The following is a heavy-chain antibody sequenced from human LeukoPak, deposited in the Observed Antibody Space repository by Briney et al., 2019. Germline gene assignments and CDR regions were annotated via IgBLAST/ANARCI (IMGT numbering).Heavy chain of an antibody. Sequence: ASVKVSCKASGYTFTSYAMHWVRQAPGQRLEWMGWINAGNGNTKYSQKFQGRVTIARDTSASTAYMELSSLRSEDTAVYYCARDQAHYYGSGSWLHYGMDVWGKGTTVTVSS. J-gene: IGHJ6*04. CDR2: INAGNGNT. V-gene: IGHV1-3*01. CDR3: ARDQAHYYGSGSWLHYGMDV. D-gene: IGHD3-10*01. CDR1: GYTFTSYA.